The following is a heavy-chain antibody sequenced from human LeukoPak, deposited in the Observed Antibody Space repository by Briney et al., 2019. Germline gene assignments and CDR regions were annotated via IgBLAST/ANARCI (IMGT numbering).Heavy chain of an antibody. CDR1: GGSISSYY. Sequence: PSETLSLTCTVSGGSISSYYWSRIRQPAGKGLEWIGRIYTSGSTNYNPSLKSRVTMSVDTSKNQFSLKLSSVTAADTAIYYCARAHYGSGSFSDMYSFDYWGQGNLVTVSS. CDR2: IYTSGST. J-gene: IGHJ4*02. D-gene: IGHD3-10*01. CDR3: ARAHYGSGSFSDMYSFDY. V-gene: IGHV4-4*07.